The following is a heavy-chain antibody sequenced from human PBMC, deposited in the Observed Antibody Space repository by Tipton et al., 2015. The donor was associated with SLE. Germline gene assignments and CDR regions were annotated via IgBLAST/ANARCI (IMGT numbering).Heavy chain of an antibody. CDR2: IYYSGST. D-gene: IGHD3-10*01. CDR1: GGSISSYY. Sequence: TLSLTCTVSGGSISSYYWSWIRQPPGKGLEWIGYIYYSGSTNYNPSLKSRVTISVDTFKNEFSLKLSSVTAADTAVYYCARSSATGFYYMDVWGKGTTVTVSS. V-gene: IGHV4-59*01. J-gene: IGHJ6*03. CDR3: ARSSATGFYYMDV.